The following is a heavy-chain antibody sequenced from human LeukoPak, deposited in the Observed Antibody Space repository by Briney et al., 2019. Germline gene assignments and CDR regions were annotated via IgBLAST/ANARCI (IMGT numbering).Heavy chain of an antibody. J-gene: IGHJ4*02. CDR2: IIPIFGTA. CDR3: ARDSSGYSSGWYPDY. V-gene: IGHV1-69*13. D-gene: IGHD6-19*01. Sequence: SVKVSCKASGGTFSTYAISWVRQAPGQGLEWMGGIIPIFGTANYAQKFQGRVTITADESTSTAYMELSSLRSDDTAVYYCARDSSGYSSGWYPDYWGQGTLVTVSS. CDR1: GGTFSTYA.